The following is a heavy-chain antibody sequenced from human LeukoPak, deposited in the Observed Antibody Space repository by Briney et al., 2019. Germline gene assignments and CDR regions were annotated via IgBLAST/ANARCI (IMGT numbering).Heavy chain of an antibody. V-gene: IGHV4-38-2*02. D-gene: IGHD6-19*01. CDR3: ARVRLGISIAVAAYFDY. Sequence: SETLSLTCTVSGYSISSAYYWGWIRQPPGKGLEWIGTIYHSGSTYYNPSLKSRVTISVDTSKNQFSLKLSSVTAADTAVYYCARVRLGISIAVAAYFDYWGQGTLVTVSS. CDR2: IYHSGST. CDR1: GYSISSAYY. J-gene: IGHJ4*02.